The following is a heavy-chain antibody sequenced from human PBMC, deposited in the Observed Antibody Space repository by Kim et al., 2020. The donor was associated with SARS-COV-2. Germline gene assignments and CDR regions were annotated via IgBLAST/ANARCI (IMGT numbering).Heavy chain of an antibody. CDR3: AKESSTGRCVVVPAAENWFDA. J-gene: IGHJ5*02. V-gene: IGHV3-23*01. CDR2: ISGSGGST. D-gene: IGHD2-2*01. Sequence: GGSLRLSCAASGFTFSSYAMSWVRQAPGKGLEWVSAISGSGGSTYYADSVKGRFTISRDNSKNTLYLQMNSLRAEDTAVYYCAKESSTGRCVVVPAAENWFDAWGQGTLVTVSS. CDR1: GFTFSSYA.